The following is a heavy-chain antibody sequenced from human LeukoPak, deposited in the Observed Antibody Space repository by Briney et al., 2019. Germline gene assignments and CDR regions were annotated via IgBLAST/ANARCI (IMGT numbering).Heavy chain of an antibody. CDR3: ARDTKVGKFDY. V-gene: IGHV3-30-3*01. D-gene: IGHD4-23*01. J-gene: IGHJ4*02. Sequence: GGSLRLSCAASGFTFSSYAMHWVRQAPGKGLEWVAVISYDGSNKYYADSVKGRFTISRDNSKNTLYLQMNSLRAEDTAVYYCARDTKVGKFDYWGQGTLVTVSS. CDR2: ISYDGSNK. CDR1: GFTFSSYA.